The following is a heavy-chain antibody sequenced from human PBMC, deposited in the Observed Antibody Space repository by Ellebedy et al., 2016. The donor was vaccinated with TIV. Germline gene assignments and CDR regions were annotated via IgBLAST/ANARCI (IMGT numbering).Heavy chain of an antibody. J-gene: IGHJ5*02. CDR1: GGTFSSYA. CDR2: IIPILGIA. D-gene: IGHD3-22*01. Sequence: AASVKVSCKASGGTFSSYAISWVRQAPGQGLEWMGRIIPILGIANYAQKFQGRVTITADKSTSTAYMELSSLRSEDTAVYYCARDLSRITMIVVDHNWFDPWGQGTLVTVSS. V-gene: IGHV1-69*04. CDR3: ARDLSRITMIVVDHNWFDP.